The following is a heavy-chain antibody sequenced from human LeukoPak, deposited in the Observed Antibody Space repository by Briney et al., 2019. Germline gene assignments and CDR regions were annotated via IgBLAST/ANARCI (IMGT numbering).Heavy chain of an antibody. CDR1: GYSFTSYW. D-gene: IGHD3-3*01. V-gene: IGHV5-51*01. CDR3: ARLPYYDFWSGYHNWFDP. Sequence: GESLKISCKASGYSFTSYWIGWVRQMPGKGLEWMGIIYPGDSDTRYSPSFQGQVTISADKSISTAYLQWSSLKASDTAMYYCARLPYYDFWSGYHNWFDPWGQGTLVTVSS. CDR2: IYPGDSDT. J-gene: IGHJ5*02.